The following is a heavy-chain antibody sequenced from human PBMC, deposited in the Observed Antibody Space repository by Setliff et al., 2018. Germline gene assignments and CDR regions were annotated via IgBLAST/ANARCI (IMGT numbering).Heavy chain of an antibody. D-gene: IGHD1-7*01. Sequence: ASVKVSCKASGYTFTDHSVHWVRQAPGQGPQWLGGLNPRSGARGYAQKFQGRLTLTRDTSINTAYLELRSLSSDDTAVYYCARDPTGTTLHLRSFYMDVWGRGTTVTVSS. CDR2: LNPRSGAR. J-gene: IGHJ6*03. CDR1: GYTFTDHS. CDR3: ARDPTGTTLHLRSFYMDV. V-gene: IGHV1-2*02.